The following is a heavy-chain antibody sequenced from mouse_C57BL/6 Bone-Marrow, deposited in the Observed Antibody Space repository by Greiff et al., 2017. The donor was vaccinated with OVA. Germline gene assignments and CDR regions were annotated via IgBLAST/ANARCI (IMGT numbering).Heavy chain of an antibody. CDR3: ASQYSNSSRDY. CDR1: GFTFRSSG. Sequence: EVQLVESGGDLVKPGGSLKLSCAASGFTFRSSGMSWVRQTPDKRLSWVATISSGGSYTYSPDSVTGRFTISRDNAKHTLYLQMSSRKSEDTAMYYCASQYSNSSRDYWGQGTSVTVSS. D-gene: IGHD2-5*01. V-gene: IGHV5-6*01. CDR2: ISSGGSYT. J-gene: IGHJ4*01.